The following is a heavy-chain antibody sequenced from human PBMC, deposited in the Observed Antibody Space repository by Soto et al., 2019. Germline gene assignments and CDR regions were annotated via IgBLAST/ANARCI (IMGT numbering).Heavy chain of an antibody. D-gene: IGHD1-1*01. Sequence: SVKVSCKASGFTFTSSAVQWVRQARGQRLEWIGWIVVGSGNTNYAQKFQERVTITRDMSTSTAYMELSSLRSEDTAVYYCAADRRVRYPSYATDVWGQGPTVTLSS. J-gene: IGHJ6*02. CDR1: GFTFTSSA. CDR2: IVVGSGNT. CDR3: AADRRVRYPSYATDV. V-gene: IGHV1-58*01.